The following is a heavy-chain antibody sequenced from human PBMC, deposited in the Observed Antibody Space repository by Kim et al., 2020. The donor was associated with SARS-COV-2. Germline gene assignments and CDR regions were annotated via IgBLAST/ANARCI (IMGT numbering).Heavy chain of an antibody. CDR2: IDPSDSYT. V-gene: IGHV5-10-1*01. Sequence: GESLKISCKGSGYSFTSYWISWVRQMPGKGLEWMGRIDPSDSYTNYSPSFQGHVTISADKSISTAYLQWSSLKASDTAMYYCARFRGGHYYGSGSYLWGQGTLVTVSS. CDR1: GYSFTSYW. D-gene: IGHD3-10*01. CDR3: ARFRGGHYYGSGSYL. J-gene: IGHJ5*02.